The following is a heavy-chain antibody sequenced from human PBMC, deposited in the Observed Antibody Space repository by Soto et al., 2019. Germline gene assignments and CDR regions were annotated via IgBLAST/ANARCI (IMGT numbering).Heavy chain of an antibody. CDR1: GFTFSNAW. D-gene: IGHD3-16*01. V-gene: IGHV3-15*01. Sequence: EVQLVESGGGLVKPGGSLRLSCAASGFTFSNAWMSWVRQAPGKGLEWVGRIKSRADGGTADHAAPVKGRFAISRDDSKNTLYLQMNSLKTEDTAVYYRATLGGNLGAFDYWGQGTLVTVSS. CDR3: ATLGGNLGAFDY. CDR2: IKSRADGGTA. J-gene: IGHJ4*02.